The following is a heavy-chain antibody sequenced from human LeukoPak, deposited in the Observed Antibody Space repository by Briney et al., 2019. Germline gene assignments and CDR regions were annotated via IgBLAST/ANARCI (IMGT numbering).Heavy chain of an antibody. CDR2: ITSSSSYT. Sequence: GGSLRLSCAAPGITFSNYNMNWVRQAPGKGLEWISAITSSSSYTYYADSVKGRFTISRDNSKNTLYLQMNRLRAEDTAAYYCAPKVVGSTPFDYWGQGTLVTVSS. CDR1: GITFSNYN. V-gene: IGHV3-21*04. J-gene: IGHJ4*02. D-gene: IGHD2-15*01. CDR3: APKVVGSTPFDY.